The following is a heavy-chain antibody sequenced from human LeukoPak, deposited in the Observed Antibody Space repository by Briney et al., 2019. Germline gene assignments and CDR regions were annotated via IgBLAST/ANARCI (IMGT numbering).Heavy chain of an antibody. V-gene: IGHV1-24*01. D-gene: IGHD1-26*01. CDR1: GYTLTELS. CDR2: FDPEDGET. CDR3: AREMGGSYAGYYFDY. Sequence: ASVKVSCKVSGYTLTELSMHWVRQAPGKGLEWMGGFDPEDGETIYAQKFQGRVTMTRDTSISTAYMELSRLRSDDTAVYYCAREMGGSYAGYYFDYWGQGTLVTVSS. J-gene: IGHJ4*02.